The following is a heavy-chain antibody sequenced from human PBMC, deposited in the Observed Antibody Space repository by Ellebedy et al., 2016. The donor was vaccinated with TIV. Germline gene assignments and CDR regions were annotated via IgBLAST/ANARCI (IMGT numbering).Heavy chain of an antibody. J-gene: IGHJ5*02. D-gene: IGHD6-13*01. V-gene: IGHV4-34*01. CDR3: ARDGSSWYGFAGFDP. Sequence: SETLSLTXAVYGGSFSGYYWSWIRQPPGKGLEWIGEINHSGNTNYNPSLKSRVTISVDTSKNQFSLKLSSVTAADTAVYYCARDGSSWYGFAGFDPWGQGTLVTVSS. CDR2: INHSGNT. CDR1: GGSFSGYY.